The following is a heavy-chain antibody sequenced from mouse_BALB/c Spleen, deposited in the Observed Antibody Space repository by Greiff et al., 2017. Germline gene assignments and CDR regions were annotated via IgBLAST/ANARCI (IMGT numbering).Heavy chain of an antibody. Sequence: QVQLKESGPGLVAPSQSLSITCTVSGFSLTSYGVHWVRQPPGKGLEWLGVIWAGGSTNYNSALMSRLSISNDNSKSQVFLKMNSLQSDDTAMYYGDRDGARDYYFEDWGQGNTLTVSS. CDR3: DRDGARDYYFED. CDR1: GFSLTSYG. CDR2: IWAGGST. J-gene: IGHJ2*01. D-gene: IGHD3-1*01. V-gene: IGHV2-9*02.